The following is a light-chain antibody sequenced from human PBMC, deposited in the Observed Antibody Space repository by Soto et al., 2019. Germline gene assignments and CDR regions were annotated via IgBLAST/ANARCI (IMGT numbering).Light chain of an antibody. CDR3: QHYHSWPSFT. Sequence: EIVMTQSPATLSVSPGETATLSCGASESVISHLACYQQKPGQIPRLLIHGASTRATGIPARFSGSGSGTDFTLTISSLQSEDVAVYYCQHYHSWPSFTFGQGTRLEIK. V-gene: IGKV3-15*01. CDR2: GAS. J-gene: IGKJ5*01. CDR1: ESVISH.